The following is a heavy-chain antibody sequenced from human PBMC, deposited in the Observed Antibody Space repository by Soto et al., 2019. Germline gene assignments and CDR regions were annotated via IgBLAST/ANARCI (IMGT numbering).Heavy chain of an antibody. J-gene: IGHJ6*02. CDR2: IYHSGST. V-gene: IGHV4-4*02. Sequence: QVQLQESGPGLVKPSGTLSLTCAVSGGSISSSNWWSWVRQPPGKGLEWIGEIYHSGSTNYNPSLESRVTISVDKPTNQCSLKLSSVTAADTAVYYCARLPEAGDYGNYYYYGMDVWGQGTTVTVSS. D-gene: IGHD4-17*01. CDR3: ARLPEAGDYGNYYYYGMDV. CDR1: GGSISSSNW.